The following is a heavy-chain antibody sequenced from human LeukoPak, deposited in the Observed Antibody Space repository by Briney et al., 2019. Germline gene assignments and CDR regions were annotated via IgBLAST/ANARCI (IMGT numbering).Heavy chain of an antibody. Sequence: GESLKISCKDSGYSFASSWIGWVRQMPGKGLDWMGIIYPGDSDSRYSASFQGQVTISADKSIRTAYLQWSSLKASDTAMYYCARVRSGDYSEDAFDIWGQGTMVTVSS. D-gene: IGHD1-26*01. CDR1: GYSFASSW. V-gene: IGHV5-51*01. CDR2: IYPGDSDS. J-gene: IGHJ3*02. CDR3: ARVRSGDYSEDAFDI.